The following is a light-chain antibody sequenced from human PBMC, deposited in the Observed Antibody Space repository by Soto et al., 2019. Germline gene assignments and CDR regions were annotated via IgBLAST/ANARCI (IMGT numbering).Light chain of an antibody. J-gene: IGKJ3*01. CDR2: GAS. Sequence: EIVFTQSTGTLSLSPGERATISWSASQSVSNNYLSWSQRNPGQAPRLLISGASNRATGSPDRCSGSGSGTDFTLTISRLEPEDFEVGYCQQYGSSGTFGPGTKVDIK. V-gene: IGKV3-20*01. CDR1: QSVSNNY. CDR3: QQYGSSGT.